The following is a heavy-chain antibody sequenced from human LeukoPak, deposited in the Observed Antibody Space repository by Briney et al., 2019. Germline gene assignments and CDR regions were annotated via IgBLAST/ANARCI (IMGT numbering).Heavy chain of an antibody. CDR1: GYTFTGYY. V-gene: IGHV1-2*02. J-gene: IGHJ4*02. CDR3: ARVFTDIVARADY. CDR2: INPNSGGT. Sequence: ASVKASCKASGYTFTGYYMHWVRQAPGQGLEWMGWINPNSGGTNYAQKFQGRVTMSRDTSISTAYMELSRLRSDDTAVYYCARVFTDIVARADYWGQGTLVTVSS. D-gene: IGHD5-12*01.